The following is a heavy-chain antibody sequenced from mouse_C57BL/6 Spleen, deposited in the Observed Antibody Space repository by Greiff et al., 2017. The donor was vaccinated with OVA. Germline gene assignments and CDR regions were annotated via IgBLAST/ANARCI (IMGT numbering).Heavy chain of an antibody. CDR3: ARRYYGSSYFDY. D-gene: IGHD1-1*01. CDR1: GYTFTDYN. Sequence: EVQLQESGPELVKPGASVKIPCKASGYTFTDYNKDWVKQSHGKSLEWIGDINPNNGGTIYNQKFKGKATLTVDKSSSTAYMELRSLTSEDTAVYYCARRYYGSSYFDYWGQGTTLTVSS. CDR2: INPNNGGT. V-gene: IGHV1-18*01. J-gene: IGHJ2*01.